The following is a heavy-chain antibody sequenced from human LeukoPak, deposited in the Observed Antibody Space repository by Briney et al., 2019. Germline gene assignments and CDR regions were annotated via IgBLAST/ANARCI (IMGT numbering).Heavy chain of an antibody. Sequence: GESLKISCKASGYSFTTYRIGWVRQMPGKGLEWMGIIYPGDSDARYSPSFQGQVTISVDKSISTAYLQWSSLKASDTAVYYCASLSAMSIGRGGDCWGQGTLVTVSS. CDR3: ASLSAMSIGRGGDC. J-gene: IGHJ4*02. CDR2: IYPGDSDA. V-gene: IGHV5-51*01. D-gene: IGHD2-2*01. CDR1: GYSFTTYR.